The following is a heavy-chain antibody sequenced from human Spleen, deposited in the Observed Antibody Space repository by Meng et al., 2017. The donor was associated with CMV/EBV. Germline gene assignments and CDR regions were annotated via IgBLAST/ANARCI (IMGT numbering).Heavy chain of an antibody. V-gene: IGHV1-69*16. CDR1: GGTFSSYT. CDR3: ARGGKGWELPYFDY. D-gene: IGHD1-26*01. J-gene: IGHJ4*02. CDR2: VFPILDIT. Sequence: SVKVSCKASGGTFSSYTVTWVRQAPGQGLEWMGRVFPILDITNYAQKFQGRVTITTDESTSTAYMELSSLRSEDTAVYYCARGGKGWELPYFDYWGQGTLVTVSS.